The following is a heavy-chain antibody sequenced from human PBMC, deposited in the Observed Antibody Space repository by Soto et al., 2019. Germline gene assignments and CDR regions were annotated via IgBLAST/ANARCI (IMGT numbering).Heavy chain of an antibody. CDR1: GFTFSSYW. CDR2: INSDGSST. Sequence: EVQLVESGGGLVQPGGSLRLSCAASGFTFSSYWMHWVRQAPGKGLVWVSRINSDGSSTSYADSVKGRFTISRDNAKKSLDLQMSSLRAEDTTVYYCARDVGYSCYEYVAFDIWGDGTMVIVSS. V-gene: IGHV3-74*01. CDR3: ARDVGYSCYEYVAFDI. D-gene: IGHD5-12*01. J-gene: IGHJ3*02.